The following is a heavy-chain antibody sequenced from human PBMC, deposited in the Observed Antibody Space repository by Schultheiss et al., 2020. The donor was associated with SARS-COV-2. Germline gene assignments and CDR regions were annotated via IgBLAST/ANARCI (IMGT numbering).Heavy chain of an antibody. Sequence: SQTLSLTCTVSGGSISSYYWSWIRQPPGKGLEWIGEINHSGSTYYNPSLKSRVTIAVDTSKNQFSLKLSSVTAAETAVYYCARGYYDSSGNLFDYWGQGTLVTVSS. D-gene: IGHD3-22*01. CDR3: ARGYYDSSGNLFDY. J-gene: IGHJ4*02. CDR1: GGSISSYY. CDR2: INHSGST. V-gene: IGHV4-34*01.